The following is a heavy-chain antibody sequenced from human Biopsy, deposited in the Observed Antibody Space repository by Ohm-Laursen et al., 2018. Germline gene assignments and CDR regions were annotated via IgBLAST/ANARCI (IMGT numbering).Heavy chain of an antibody. D-gene: IGHD1-26*01. CDR2: ISPSGGGT. Sequence: ASVKVSCNRSEFSFSRYDMHWVRQAPGRGLEWMGIISPSGGGTMDTQKFRDRLTMTRDTSTSTVHMELKSLKSEDMAVYYCAIFEGYSDDNLDYEHYGMDVWGQGTTVTVSS. J-gene: IGHJ6*02. V-gene: IGHV1-46*01. CDR3: AIFEGYSDDNLDYEHYGMDV. CDR1: EFSFSRYD.